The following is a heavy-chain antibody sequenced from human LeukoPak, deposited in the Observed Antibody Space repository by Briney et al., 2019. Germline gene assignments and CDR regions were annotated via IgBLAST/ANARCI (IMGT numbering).Heavy chain of an antibody. V-gene: IGHV1-2*06. D-gene: IGHD2-21*01. CDR1: GYTFTGHY. CDR2: INPNNGAT. J-gene: IGHJ5*02. Sequence: GASVEVSCKASGYTFTGHYIHWVRQAPGQGLEWMGRINPNNGATNYAQKFQGRVTVTRDTSISIVYMELRRLRSDDTAVYYCARDLKYQLLLGWFDPWGQGSLVTVSS. CDR3: ARDLKYQLLLGWFDP.